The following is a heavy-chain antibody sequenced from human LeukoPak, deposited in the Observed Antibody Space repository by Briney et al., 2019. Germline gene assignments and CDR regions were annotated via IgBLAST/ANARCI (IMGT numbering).Heavy chain of an antibody. D-gene: IGHD5-18*01. CDR1: GVSISTYY. V-gene: IGHV4-59*06. CDR2: IYYSGST. J-gene: IGHJ4*02. Sequence: PSETLSLTCTVSGVSISTYYWSWIRQPPGKGLEWIGYIYYSGSTYYNPSLKSRVTISVDTSKNQFSLKLSSVTAADTAVYYCARDTRPGANFDYWGQGTLVTVSS. CDR3: ARDTRPGANFDY.